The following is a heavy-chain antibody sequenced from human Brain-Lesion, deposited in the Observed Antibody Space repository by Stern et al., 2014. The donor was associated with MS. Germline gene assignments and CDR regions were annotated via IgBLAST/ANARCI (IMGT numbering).Heavy chain of an antibody. Sequence: EVQLVESGAEVKKPGESLKISCEASGYLFDDYWIGWVRQMSGRGLELVAIIFPRDSHTRYSPSVHVQVTISADKPLRTAYLPWSSRKARDTAMYYWARSPATPSGYDRFDYWGQGALVTVSS. CDR3: ARSPATPSGYDRFDY. CDR2: IFPRDSHT. CDR1: GYLFDDYW. V-gene: IGHV5-51*04. D-gene: IGHD5-12*01. J-gene: IGHJ4*02.